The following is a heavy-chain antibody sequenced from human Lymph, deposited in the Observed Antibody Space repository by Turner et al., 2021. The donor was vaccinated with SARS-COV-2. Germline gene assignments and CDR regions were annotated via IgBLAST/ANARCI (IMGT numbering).Heavy chain of an antibody. V-gene: IGHV3-43*02. J-gene: IGHJ4*02. CDR1: GFSFDDYA. CDR3: AKEGLSGRRLQFVPYFAY. Sequence: EVQLVESGGGVVQPGGSVRLSFAASGFSFDDYAMHWVRQAPGKGLEWVSSISGDGGSTDYADSVKGRFTIPRDDSKNSLYLQINSLRTEDTALYYCAKEGLSGRRLQFVPYFAYWGQGTLVSVSS. D-gene: IGHD5-12*01. CDR2: ISGDGGST.